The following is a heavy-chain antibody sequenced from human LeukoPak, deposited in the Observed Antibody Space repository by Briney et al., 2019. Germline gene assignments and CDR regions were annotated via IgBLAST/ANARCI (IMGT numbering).Heavy chain of an antibody. Sequence: GASVKVSCKASGYTFTGYYIHWVRQAPGQGLEWMGWINPDSGGTNYAQRFQGRVTMTRDTSISTAYMELSRLRSDDTAVYYCASQGSSQDAFDIWGQGTMVTVSS. D-gene: IGHD6-6*01. CDR1: GYTFTGYY. CDR3: ASQGSSQDAFDI. CDR2: INPDSGGT. J-gene: IGHJ3*02. V-gene: IGHV1-2*02.